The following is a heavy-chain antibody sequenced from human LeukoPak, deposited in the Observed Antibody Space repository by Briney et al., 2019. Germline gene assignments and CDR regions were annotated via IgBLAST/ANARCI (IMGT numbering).Heavy chain of an antibody. Sequence: GGSLRLSCAASGFAASSNYMSWVRQAPAKGLEWVSIIYSGNITFYADSVKGRFTISRDNSKNTLSLQMNSLRAEDTAVYYCARIDYSSGRYYDYWGQGTLVTVSS. CDR1: GFAASSNY. V-gene: IGHV3-53*01. J-gene: IGHJ4*02. CDR2: IYSGNIT. D-gene: IGHD6-19*01. CDR3: ARIDYSSGRYYDY.